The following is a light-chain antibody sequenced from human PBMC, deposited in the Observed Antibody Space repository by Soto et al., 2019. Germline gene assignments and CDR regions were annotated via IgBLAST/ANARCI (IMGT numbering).Light chain of an antibody. CDR2: AAS. CDR3: QQSFIAPWT. Sequence: DIQMTQSPSSLSASVGDRVTITCRASQSITGYLNWYQQKPGKVPKLLIYAASTLQSGVPSRFSGSGCGTDFTLTLSSLQAEDSATYYCQQSFIAPWTFGQGTKVDIK. J-gene: IGKJ1*01. CDR1: QSITGY. V-gene: IGKV1-39*01.